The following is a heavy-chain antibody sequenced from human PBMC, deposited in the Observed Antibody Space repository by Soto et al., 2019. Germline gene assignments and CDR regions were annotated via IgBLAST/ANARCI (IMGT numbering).Heavy chain of an antibody. D-gene: IGHD3-16*01. CDR2: IIPIFGTA. J-gene: IGHJ3*02. V-gene: IGHV1-69*06. CDR3: ARIITVGGGGMIRAFDI. CDR1: GGTFSSYA. Sequence: QVQLVQSGAEVKKPGSSVKVSCKASGGTFSSYAISWVRQAPGQGLEWMGGIIPIFGTANYAQKFQGRVTITADKSTGTAYRELCSLRSEDTAVYYCARIITVGGGGMIRAFDIWGQGTMVTVSS.